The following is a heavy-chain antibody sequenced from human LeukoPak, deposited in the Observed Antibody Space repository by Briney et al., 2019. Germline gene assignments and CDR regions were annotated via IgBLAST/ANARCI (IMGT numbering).Heavy chain of an antibody. CDR1: GFTFSSYS. D-gene: IGHD6-6*01. V-gene: IGHV3-21*01. Sequence: PEGSLRLSCAASGFTFSSYSMNWVRQAPGKGLEWVSSISSSSSYIYYADSVKGRFTVSRDNAKNSLYLQMNSLRAEDTAVYYCARGYGGIEQLVPDYWGQGTLVTVSS. J-gene: IGHJ4*02. CDR2: ISSSSSYI. CDR3: ARGYGGIEQLVPDY.